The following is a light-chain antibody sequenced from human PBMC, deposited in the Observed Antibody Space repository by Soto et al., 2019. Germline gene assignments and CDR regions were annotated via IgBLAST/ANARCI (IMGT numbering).Light chain of an antibody. V-gene: IGKV1-5*03. CDR1: QSVRSW. CDR3: QQYKSYWT. Sequence: DIQMTQSPSTLSASVGDTVTITCRASQSVRSWLAWYQQKPGKAPKVLIYKASTLDTGVPSRFSGSGSGTEFTLTISSLQPDDITTYYCQQYKSYWTFGQGTKVEIK. CDR2: KAS. J-gene: IGKJ1*01.